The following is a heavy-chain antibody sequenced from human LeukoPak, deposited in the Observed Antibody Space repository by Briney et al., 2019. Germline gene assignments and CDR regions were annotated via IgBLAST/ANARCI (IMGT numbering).Heavy chain of an antibody. D-gene: IGHD1-1*01. V-gene: IGHV3-11*01. J-gene: IGHJ6*03. CDR1: GFTFSDYY. Sequence: GGSLRLSCAASGFTFSDYYMSWVRQAPGKGLEWVSYISGSGSTIYYADSVKGRFTISRDNAKNSLYLQMNSLRAEDTAVYYCARSSSSNAYYYYYYMGVWGKGTTVTVSS. CDR2: ISGSGSTI. CDR3: ARSSSSNAYYYYYYMGV.